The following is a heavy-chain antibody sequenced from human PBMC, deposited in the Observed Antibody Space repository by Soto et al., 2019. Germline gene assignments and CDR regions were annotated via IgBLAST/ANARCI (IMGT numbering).Heavy chain of an antibody. Sequence: SETLSLTCAVYGGSFSGYYWSWIRQPPGKGLEWIGEINHSGSTNYNPSLKSRVTISVDTSKNQFSLKVSSVTAADTAVYYCARHLAVATGTGIFDYWGQGTLVTVSS. D-gene: IGHD1-1*01. J-gene: IGHJ4*02. CDR3: ARHLAVATGTGIFDY. CDR1: GGSFSGYY. V-gene: IGHV4-34*01. CDR2: INHSGST.